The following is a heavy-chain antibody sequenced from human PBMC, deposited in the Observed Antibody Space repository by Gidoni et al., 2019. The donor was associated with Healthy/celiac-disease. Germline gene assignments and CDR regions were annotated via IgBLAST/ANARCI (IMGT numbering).Heavy chain of an antibody. CDR2: ISYDGSNK. J-gene: IGHJ3*02. V-gene: IGHV3-30*18. CDR1: GFTFSSHG. D-gene: IGHD5-12*01. CDR3: AKYVDIVATIKGGAFDI. Sequence: QVQLVESGGGVVQPGRSLRPSCAASGFTFSSHGMHWVRQAPGKGLEWVAVISYDGSNKYYADSVKGRFTISRDNSKNTLYLQMNSLRAEDTAVYYCAKYVDIVATIKGGAFDIWGQGTMVTVSS.